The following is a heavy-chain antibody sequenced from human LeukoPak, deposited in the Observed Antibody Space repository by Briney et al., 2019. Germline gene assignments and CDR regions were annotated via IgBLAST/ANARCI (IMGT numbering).Heavy chain of an antibody. CDR3: AREVLYGDYYYGMDV. V-gene: IGHV4-39*07. D-gene: IGHD4-17*01. J-gene: IGHJ6*02. CDR1: GGSISSSNYY. CDR2: IYYSGST. Sequence: SETLSLTCTVSGGSISSSNYYWGWIRQPPGKGLEWIWNIYYSGSTYYNPSLKSRVTISVDTSKNQFSLKLSSVTAADTAVYYCAREVLYGDYYYGMDVGGQGTTVTVSS.